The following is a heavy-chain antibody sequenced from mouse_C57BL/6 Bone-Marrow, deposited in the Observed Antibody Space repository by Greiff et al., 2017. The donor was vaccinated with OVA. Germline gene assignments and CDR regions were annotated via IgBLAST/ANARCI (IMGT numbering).Heavy chain of an antibody. CDR3: ASVTSSYWYFDV. V-gene: IGHV1-52*01. CDR1: GYTFTSYW. Sequence: VQLQQPGAELVRPGSSVKLSCKASGYTFTSYWMHWVKQRPIQGLEWIGNIDPSDSETHYNQKFKDKATLTVDKSSSTAYMQLSSLTSEDSAVYYCASVTSSYWYFDVWGTGTTVTVSS. CDR2: IDPSDSET. J-gene: IGHJ1*03. D-gene: IGHD2-12*01.